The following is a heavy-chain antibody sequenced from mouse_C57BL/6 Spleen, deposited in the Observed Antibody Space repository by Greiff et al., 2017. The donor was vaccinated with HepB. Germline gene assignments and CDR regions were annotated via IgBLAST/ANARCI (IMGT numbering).Heavy chain of an antibody. J-gene: IGHJ1*03. CDR1: GFTFSSYA. D-gene: IGHD2-4*01. V-gene: IGHV5-9-1*02. CDR3: TRDRGITTKYFVV. Sequence: EVKLLESGAGLVKPGGSLKLSCAASGFTFSSYAMSWVRQTPEKRLEWVAYISSGGDYIYYADTVKGRFTISRANARNTLYLQMSSLKSEDTAMYYCTRDRGITTKYFVVWGTVTTVTVSS. CDR2: ISSGGDYI.